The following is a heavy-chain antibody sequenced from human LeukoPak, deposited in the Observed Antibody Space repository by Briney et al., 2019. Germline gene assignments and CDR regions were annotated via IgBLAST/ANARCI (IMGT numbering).Heavy chain of an antibody. J-gene: IGHJ4*02. CDR3: ANSANYGGNSGFFDY. D-gene: IGHD4-23*01. V-gene: IGHV4-39*01. CDR1: GGSISSSSYY. Sequence: SETLSLTCTVSGGSISSSSYYWGWIRQPPGKGLEWIGSLYYSGSTHYNPSLKSRVTISVDTSKNQFSLKLSSVTAADTDVYYCANSANYGGNSGFFDYWGQGTLVTVSS. CDR2: LYYSGST.